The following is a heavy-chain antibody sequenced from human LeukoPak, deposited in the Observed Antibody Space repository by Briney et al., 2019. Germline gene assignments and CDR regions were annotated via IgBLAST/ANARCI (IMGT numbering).Heavy chain of an antibody. CDR1: GFTFSAHA. CDR3: AIMHRYYDGSGYWVQ. D-gene: IGHD3-22*01. J-gene: IGHJ4*02. V-gene: IGHV3-23*01. Sequence: GGSLRLSCAASGFTFSAHAMSWVRQAPGKGPEWVSAISGSGDSTYSADSVEGRFTISRDNSKNTLHLQMNSLRDEETAVYYCAIMHRYYDGSGYWVQWGQGTLVTVSS. CDR2: ISGSGDST.